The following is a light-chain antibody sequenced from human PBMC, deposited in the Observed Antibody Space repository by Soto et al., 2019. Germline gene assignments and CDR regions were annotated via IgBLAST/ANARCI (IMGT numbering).Light chain of an antibody. Sequence: QSALPQPPSACGSPGQSVTISCTGTSSDVGGYYYVFWYQQHPGKAPKLMIYEVSKRPSGVPDRFSDAKSGTTSSLTVSGLQAEDEAEYYCVSFTSGTTYVFGSGTTVTVL. CDR2: EVS. CDR1: SSDVGGYYY. J-gene: IGLJ1*01. CDR3: VSFTSGTTYV. V-gene: IGLV2-8*01.